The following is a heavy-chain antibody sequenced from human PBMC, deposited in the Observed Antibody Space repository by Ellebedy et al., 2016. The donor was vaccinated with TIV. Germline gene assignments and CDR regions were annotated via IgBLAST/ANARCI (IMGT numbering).Heavy chain of an antibody. CDR1: GYTFTSYG. CDR3: ARVLSSGYYLEHFDY. J-gene: IGHJ4*02. Sequence: ASVKVSCKASGYTFTSYGIIWVRQAPGQGLEWMGWINSNSGGTNYEQKFQGRVSMTRDTSISTAYMELSSLKFDDTAVYYCARVLSSGYYLEHFDYWGQGTLVTVSS. CDR2: INSNSGGT. D-gene: IGHD3-22*01. V-gene: IGHV1-2*02.